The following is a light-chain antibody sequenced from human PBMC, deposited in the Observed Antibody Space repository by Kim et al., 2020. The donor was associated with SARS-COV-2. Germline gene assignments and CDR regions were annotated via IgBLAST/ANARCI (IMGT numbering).Light chain of an antibody. CDR3: ASWDYNLNGPV. CDR2: SNN. Sequence: GQTVIISCSGSCSNIVTSNVKGYQQFPGTAPKLLVYSNNQRPSGVPDRFSGSKSGTSASLAISGLQSEDEADYYCASWDYNLNGPVFGGGTQLTVL. CDR1: CSNIVTSN. J-gene: IGLJ3*02. V-gene: IGLV1-44*01.